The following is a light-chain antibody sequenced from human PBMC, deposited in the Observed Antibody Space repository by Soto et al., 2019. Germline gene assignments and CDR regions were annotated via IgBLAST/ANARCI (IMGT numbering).Light chain of an antibody. Sequence: QSVLTQPASMSGSPGQSITISCTGTSSDVGSYNLVSWYQQHPGKAPKLMICEGSKRPSGVSNRFSGSKSGNTASLTISGLQAEDEADYYCCSYAGSSTVVFGGGTKLTVL. V-gene: IGLV2-23*01. CDR2: EGS. CDR3: CSYAGSSTVV. J-gene: IGLJ2*01. CDR1: SSDVGSYNL.